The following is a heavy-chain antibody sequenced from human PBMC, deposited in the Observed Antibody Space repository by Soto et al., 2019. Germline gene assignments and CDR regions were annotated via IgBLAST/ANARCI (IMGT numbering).Heavy chain of an antibody. V-gene: IGHV3-74*01. J-gene: IGHJ3*02. CDR1: GFTFRNQW. CDR3: ARGGAAGRGDAIDI. CDR2: INGDGTRA. D-gene: IGHD3-10*01. Sequence: EVQLEESGGGSVQLGESLRVSCVASGFTFRNQWMHWVRQVPGKGLVWVCRINGDGTRASYGDFVKGRFTISRDNAQNLLFLQLNSLRADDTGVYHCARGGAAGRGDAIDIWGPGTTVAVSS.